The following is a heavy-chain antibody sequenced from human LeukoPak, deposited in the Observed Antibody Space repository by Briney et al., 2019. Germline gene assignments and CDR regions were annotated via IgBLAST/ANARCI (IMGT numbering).Heavy chain of an antibody. J-gene: IGHJ4*02. CDR2: ISYDRTIT. CDR1: GFAFSAYS. V-gene: IGHV3-30*04. CDR3: ARGEPAAGIDY. D-gene: IGHD6-13*01. Sequence: PGGSLRLSCAASGFAFSAYSMHWVRQAPGRGLDWVAIISYDRTITHYADSVKGRFTISRDNSKNTMYLQMNSLRAEDTAVYYCARGEPAAGIDYWGQGTLVTVSS.